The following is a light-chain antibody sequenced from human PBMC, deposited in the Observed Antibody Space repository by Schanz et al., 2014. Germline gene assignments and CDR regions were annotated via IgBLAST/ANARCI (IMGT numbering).Light chain of an antibody. Sequence: QSALTQPPSASGSPGQSVTISCTGISSDVGGYNYVSWYQRHPGMAPKLMIYDVSNRPSGVSNRFSGSKSGNTASLTISGLQAEDEADYYCSSYTSSSTPVFGGGTKLTVL. CDR2: DVS. CDR3: SSYTSSSTPV. CDR1: SSDVGGYNY. V-gene: IGLV2-14*01. J-gene: IGLJ2*01.